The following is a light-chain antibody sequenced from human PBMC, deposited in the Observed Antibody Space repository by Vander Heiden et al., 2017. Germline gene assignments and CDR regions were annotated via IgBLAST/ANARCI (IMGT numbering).Light chain of an antibody. CDR1: SSDVGSYNV. Sequence: QSALTQPASVSGSPGQSITISCTGTSSDVGSYNVVSWYQQHPGKAPKRMIYEVSKRPSGVSNHFSGSKSGNTASLTISGLQAEDEADYYCCSYAGSSTYVFGTGTKVTVL. CDR3: CSYAGSSTYV. CDR2: EVS. J-gene: IGLJ1*01. V-gene: IGLV2-23*02.